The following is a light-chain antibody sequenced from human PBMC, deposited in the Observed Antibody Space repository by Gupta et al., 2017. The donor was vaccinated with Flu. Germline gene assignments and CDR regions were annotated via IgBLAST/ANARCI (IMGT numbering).Light chain of an antibody. CDR3: QSCEIGGSGHYV. CDR2: GKR. J-gene: IGLJ1*01. CDR1: RSSSGVGDD. Sequence: TISFTGTRSSSGVGDDVYGYQQLPGTATDLVIYGKRIRKRRFAVRVSVSKSGSAASLAITGLQAEDEADYYYQSCEIGGSGHYVFGTGTKVTVL. V-gene: IGLV1-40*01.